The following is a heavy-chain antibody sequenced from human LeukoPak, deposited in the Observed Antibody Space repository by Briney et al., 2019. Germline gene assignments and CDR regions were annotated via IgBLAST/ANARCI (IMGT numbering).Heavy chain of an antibody. J-gene: IGHJ6*02. D-gene: IGHD2-2*01. CDR3: ARDGGSIVVVPAAHYYYYGMDV. CDR1: GFTFSSYG. CDR2: IWYDGSNK. V-gene: IGHV3-33*01. Sequence: PGGSLRLSCAASGFTFSSYGMHWVRQAPGKGLEWVAVIWYDGSNKYYADSVKGRFTISRDNSKNTLYLQMNSLRAEDTAVYYCARDGGSIVVVPAAHYYYYGMDVWGQGTTVTVSS.